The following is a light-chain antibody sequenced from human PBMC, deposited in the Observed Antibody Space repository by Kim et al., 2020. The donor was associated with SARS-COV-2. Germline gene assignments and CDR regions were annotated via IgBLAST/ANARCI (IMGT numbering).Light chain of an antibody. CDR2: DVS. CDR3: TSYTRSDTWV. V-gene: IGLV2-14*03. Sequence: GQSITISCTGTSSDVGAYIHVSWYQQHPGKAPKFIIYDVSERPSGVSNRFSGSKSGNTASLTISGLQAEDEADYYCTSYTRSDTWVFGGGTQLTVL. J-gene: IGLJ3*02. CDR1: SSDVGAYIH.